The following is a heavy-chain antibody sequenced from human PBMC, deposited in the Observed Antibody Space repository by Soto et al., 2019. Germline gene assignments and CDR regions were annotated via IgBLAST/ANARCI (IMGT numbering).Heavy chain of an antibody. D-gene: IGHD5-12*01. CDR2: IIPILDMA. CDR3: AREGVAPYYYYGMDV. Sequence: SVKVSCKASGGTFRTYSITWVRQAPGQGLEWMGKIIPILDMANYAQKFQGRVTITADKSTSIAYMELNSLRSDDTAVYYCAREGVAPYYYYGMDVWGQGTPVTVSS. J-gene: IGHJ6*02. V-gene: IGHV1-69*04. CDR1: GGTFRTYS.